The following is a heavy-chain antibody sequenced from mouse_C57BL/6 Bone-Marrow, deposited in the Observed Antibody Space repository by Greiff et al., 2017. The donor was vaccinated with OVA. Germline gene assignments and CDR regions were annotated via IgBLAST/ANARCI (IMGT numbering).Heavy chain of an antibody. J-gene: IGHJ2*01. Sequence: VQLQQSGAELVRPGASVKLSCKASGYTFTDYYITWVKQRPGQGLEWIARIYPGSGNTYYNEKFKGKTTLTAEKSSSTAYMQLSSLTSEDSAVYFCARSEEYLDYWGQGTTLTVSS. V-gene: IGHV1-76*01. CDR1: GYTFTDYY. D-gene: IGHD2-10*02. CDR3: ARSEEYLDY. CDR2: IYPGSGNT.